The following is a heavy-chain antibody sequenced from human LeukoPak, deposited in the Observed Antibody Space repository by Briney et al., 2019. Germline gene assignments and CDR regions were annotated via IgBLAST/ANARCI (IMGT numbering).Heavy chain of an antibody. J-gene: IGHJ4*02. CDR3: ARVEGNGNSFFDF. CDR1: AGSISNYY. V-gene: IGHV4-59*12. D-gene: IGHD6-13*01. Sequence: PSETLSLTCTVSAGSISNYYWSWIRQPPGKGLEWLGYIYYSGRTNYNPSLKSRVIISVDTSRNQFSLKVSSVTAADTAVYYCARVEGNGNSFFDFWGQGTPVTVSS. CDR2: IYYSGRT.